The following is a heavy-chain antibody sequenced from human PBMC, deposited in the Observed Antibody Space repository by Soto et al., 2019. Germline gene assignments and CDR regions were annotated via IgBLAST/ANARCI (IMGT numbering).Heavy chain of an antibody. CDR3: ARDHGYGYGMDV. D-gene: IGHD5-12*01. CDR2: ITSGSRII. CDR1: GFTFRSYS. J-gene: IGHJ6*02. Sequence: PGGSLRLSCAASGFTFRSYSMNWVRQAPGKGLEWVSYITSGSRIIYYADSVKGRFTISRDNAKNSLYLQMNSLRAEDTAVYYCARDHGYGYGMDVWGQGTTVTVSS. V-gene: IGHV3-48*01.